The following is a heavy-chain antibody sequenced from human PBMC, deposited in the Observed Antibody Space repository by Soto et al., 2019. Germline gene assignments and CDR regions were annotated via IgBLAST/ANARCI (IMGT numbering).Heavy chain of an antibody. J-gene: IGHJ5*02. D-gene: IGHD4-17*01. CDR2: ISAYNGNT. CDR3: ARGGPEDYGDYEGLGNWFDP. V-gene: IGHV1-18*01. CDR1: GYTFTSYG. Sequence: ASVKVSCKASGYTFTSYGISWVRQAPGQGLEWMGWISAYNGNTNYAQKLQGRVTMTTDTSTSTAYMELRSLRSDDTAVYYCARGGPEDYGDYEGLGNWFDPWGQGTLVTVSS.